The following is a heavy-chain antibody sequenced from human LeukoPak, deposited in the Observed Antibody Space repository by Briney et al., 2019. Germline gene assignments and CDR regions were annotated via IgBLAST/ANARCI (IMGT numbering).Heavy chain of an antibody. V-gene: IGHV3-23*01. CDR3: AKDRSSIAVAGTYAY. J-gene: IGHJ4*02. CDR2: ISGSGGST. Sequence: GGSLRLSCAASGFTFSSYAMSWVRQAPGQGLEWVSAISGSGGSTYYADSVKGRFTISRDNSKNTLYLQMNSLRAEDTAVYYCAKDRSSIAVAGTYAYWGQGTLVTVSS. D-gene: IGHD6-19*01. CDR1: GFTFSSYA.